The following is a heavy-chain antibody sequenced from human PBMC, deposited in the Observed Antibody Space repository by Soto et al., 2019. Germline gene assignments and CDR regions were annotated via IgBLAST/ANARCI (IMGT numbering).Heavy chain of an antibody. J-gene: IGHJ4*02. D-gene: IGHD6-19*01. CDR1: GYSISSGYY. CDR2: IYHRWSM. Sequence: SETLSVTSVVSGYSISSGYYWDWIRQPQGKGLEWIGRIYHRWSMYDNPSLRSLVPILIVTSKNQFSLPLTSVTAADTAVYFCSRHLEWLGGDSWGQGALVTVFS. V-gene: IGHV4-38-2*01. CDR3: SRHLEWLGGDS.